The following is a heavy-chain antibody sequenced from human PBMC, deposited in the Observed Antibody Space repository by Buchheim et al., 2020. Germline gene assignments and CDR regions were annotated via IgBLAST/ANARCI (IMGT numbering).Heavy chain of an antibody. CDR3: ARDIVVVVAGGSIRWFDP. V-gene: IGHV1-46*01. Sequence: QVQLVQSGAEVKKPGASVKVSCKASGYTFTSYYMHWVRQAPGQGLEWMGIINPSGGSTSYAQKFQGRVTMTRDTSTRTVYMELSSLRSEDTAVYYCARDIVVVVAGGSIRWFDPWGQGTL. J-gene: IGHJ5*02. D-gene: IGHD2-15*01. CDR1: GYTFTSYY. CDR2: INPSGGST.